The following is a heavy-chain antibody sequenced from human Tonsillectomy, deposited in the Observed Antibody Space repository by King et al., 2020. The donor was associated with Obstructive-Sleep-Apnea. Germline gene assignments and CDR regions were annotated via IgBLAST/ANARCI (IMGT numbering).Heavy chain of an antibody. CDR2: IYNGETS. CDR3: ARDHDRERGIFDY. D-gene: IGHD3-10*02. J-gene: IGHJ4*02. CDR1: GGSIGSGGFY. Sequence: QLQESGPGLVTPSQTLSLTCTVSGGSIGSGGFYWSWIRQLPGRDLEWIGYIYNGETSYYNPSLASRVTISADTSKDQFSLKLTSVTAADTAVYYCARDHDRERGIFDYWGQGTLVTVSS. V-gene: IGHV4-31*03.